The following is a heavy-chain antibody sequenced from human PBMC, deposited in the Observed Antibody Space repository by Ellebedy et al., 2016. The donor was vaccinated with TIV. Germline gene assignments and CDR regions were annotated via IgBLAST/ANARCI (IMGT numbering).Heavy chain of an antibody. V-gene: IGHV5-10-1*01. CDR1: GYSFTSYW. J-gene: IGHJ6*02. Sequence: GESLKISCKGSGYSFTSYWISWVRQMPGKGLEWMGRIDPSDSYTNYSPSFQDHVTISADKSISTSYLQLNSLKASDTAMYYCARHSAMYYYYYGMDVWGQGTTVTVSS. CDR3: ARHSAMYYYYYGMDV. D-gene: IGHD2-21*01. CDR2: IDPSDSYT.